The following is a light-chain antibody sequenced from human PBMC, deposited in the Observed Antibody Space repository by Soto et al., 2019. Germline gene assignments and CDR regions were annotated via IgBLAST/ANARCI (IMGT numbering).Light chain of an antibody. V-gene: IGLV2-14*03. CDR1: SSDVGGRDW. CDR2: DVS. Sequence: QSALTQPASVSGSPGESITISCTGTSSDVGGRDWVSWYQQHPGKAPKLMIYDVSHRPSVISDRFSGSKFGNTASLTISGLQADDEADYFCCSYATGSIYVFGTGTKLTVL. CDR3: CSYATGSIYV. J-gene: IGLJ1*01.